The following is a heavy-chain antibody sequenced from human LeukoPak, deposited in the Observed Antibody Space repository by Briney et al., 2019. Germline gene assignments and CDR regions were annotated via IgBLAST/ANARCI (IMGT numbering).Heavy chain of an antibody. CDR1: GGSFSGYY. CDR3: ARLDGSGSFYLTHDY. CDR2: ISGSGYMT. V-gene: IGHV3-23*01. D-gene: IGHD3-10*01. J-gene: IGHJ4*02. Sequence: ETLSLTCAVYGGSFSGYYWSWVRQAPGKGLEWVSAISGSGYMTYYADSVKGRFTISRDNSKNTLFLQMNSLRAEDTAVYYCARLDGSGSFYLTHDYWGQGTLVTVSS.